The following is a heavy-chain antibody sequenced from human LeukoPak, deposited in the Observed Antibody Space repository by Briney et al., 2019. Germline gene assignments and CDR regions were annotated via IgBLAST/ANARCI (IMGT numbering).Heavy chain of an antibody. J-gene: IGHJ4*02. Sequence: PSETLSLTCTVSGGSISSYYWSWIRQPAGKGLEWIGRIYTSGSTNYNASLKSRVSMSVDTSKNQFSLKLSSVTAADTAVFYCTRENSGSYREFDYWGQGTLVTVSS. D-gene: IGHD1-26*01. V-gene: IGHV4-4*07. CDR1: GGSISSYY. CDR3: TRENSGSYREFDY. CDR2: IYTSGST.